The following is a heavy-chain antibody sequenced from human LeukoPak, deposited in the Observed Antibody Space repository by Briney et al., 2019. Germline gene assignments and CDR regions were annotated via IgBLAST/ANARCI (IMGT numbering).Heavy chain of an antibody. D-gene: IGHD6-19*01. CDR1: GYTLTELS. V-gene: IGHV1-24*01. Sequence: EASVKVSCKVSGYTLTELSMHWVRQAPGKGLEWMGGFDPEDGETIYAQKFQGRVTMTTDTSTSTAYMELRSLRSDDTAVYYCARAVKQWLEPWVPYYYYMDVWGKGTTATVSS. CDR2: FDPEDGET. J-gene: IGHJ6*03. CDR3: ARAVKQWLEPWVPYYYYMDV.